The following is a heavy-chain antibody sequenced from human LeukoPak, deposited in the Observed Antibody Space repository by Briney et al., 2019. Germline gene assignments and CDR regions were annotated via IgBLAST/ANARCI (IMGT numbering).Heavy chain of an antibody. CDR3: ARGRRITGTTPHLPPIDY. D-gene: IGHD1-7*01. CDR2: IYYSGST. CDR1: GGSISSYY. V-gene: IGHV4-59*01. Sequence: PSETLSLTCTVSGGSISSYYWSWIRQPPGKGLGWSGYIYYSGSTNYNPSLKSRVTISVDTSKNQFSLKLSSVTAADTAVYYCARGRRITGTTPHLPPIDYWGQGTLVTVSS. J-gene: IGHJ4*02.